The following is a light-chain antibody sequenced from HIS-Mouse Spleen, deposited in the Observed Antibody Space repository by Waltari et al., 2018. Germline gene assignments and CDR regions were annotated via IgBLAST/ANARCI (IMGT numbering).Light chain of an antibody. J-gene: IGKJ3*01. V-gene: IGKV1-27*01. Sequence: DIQMTQSPSSLSASVGDRVTITCRESQGISNYLAWYQQKPGKVPKLLIYAASTLQSGVPSRFSGSGSGTDFTLTISSLQPEDVATYYCQKYNSAPRTFGTGTKVDIK. CDR1: QGISNY. CDR2: AAS. CDR3: QKYNSAPRT.